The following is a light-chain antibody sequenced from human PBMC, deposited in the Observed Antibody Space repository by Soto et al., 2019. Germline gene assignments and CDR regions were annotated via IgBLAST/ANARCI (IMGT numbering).Light chain of an antibody. Sequence: QLVLTQSPSASASLGASVKLTCTLSSGHSSYAIAWHQQQPEKGPRYLMKLDSDGSHTKGDAIPARFSGSSSGAERYLTISGLQSEDEADYYCQTWGTGIHVVFGGGTKLTVL. CDR1: SGHSSYA. CDR3: QTWGTGIHVV. CDR2: LDSDGSH. J-gene: IGLJ2*01. V-gene: IGLV4-69*01.